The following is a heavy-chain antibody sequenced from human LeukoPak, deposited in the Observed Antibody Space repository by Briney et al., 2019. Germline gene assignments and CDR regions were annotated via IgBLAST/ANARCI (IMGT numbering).Heavy chain of an antibody. CDR3: ARLSEIYNWNYVGWFDP. V-gene: IGHV4-59*08. D-gene: IGHD1-7*01. J-gene: IGHJ5*02. Sequence: SETLSLTCTVSGGSISSYYWSWIRQPPGKGLEWIGYIYYSGSTNYNPSLKSRVTISVDTSKNQFSVKLSSVTAADTAVYYCARLSEIYNWNYVGWFDPWAQGTLVTVSS. CDR1: GGSISSYY. CDR2: IYYSGST.